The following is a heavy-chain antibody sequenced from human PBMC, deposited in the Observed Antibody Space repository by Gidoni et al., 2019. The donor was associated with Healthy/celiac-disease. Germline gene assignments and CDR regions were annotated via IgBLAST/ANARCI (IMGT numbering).Heavy chain of an antibody. J-gene: IGHJ4*02. CDR2: IYYSGST. CDR1: GGSISSGGYY. CDR3: ARGAYYDSSGYSLFDY. D-gene: IGHD3-22*01. V-gene: IGHV4-31*03. Sequence: QVQLQESGPGLVKPSQTLSLTCTVSGGSISSGGYYWSWIRQHPGKGLEWIGYIYYSGSTYYNPSLKSRVTISVDTSKNQFSLKLSSVTAADTAVYYCARGAYYDSSGYSLFDYWGQGTLVTVSS.